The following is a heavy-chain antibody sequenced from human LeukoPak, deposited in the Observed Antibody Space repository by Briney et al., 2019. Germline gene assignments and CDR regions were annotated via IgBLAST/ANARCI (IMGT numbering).Heavy chain of an antibody. V-gene: IGHV4-34*01. D-gene: IGHD3-22*01. CDR1: GGSFSGYY. Sequence: SETLSLTCAVYGGSFSGYYWNWIRQPPGKGLEWIGEINNSGSTNYNPSLKSRVTISRDTSKNQFSLKLSSVTAADTAVYYCARVTLRYYYMDVWGKGTTVTVSS. CDR3: ARVTLRYYYMDV. CDR2: INNSGST. J-gene: IGHJ6*03.